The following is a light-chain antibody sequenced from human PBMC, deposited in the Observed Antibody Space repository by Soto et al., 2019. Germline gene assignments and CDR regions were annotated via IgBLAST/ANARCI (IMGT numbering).Light chain of an antibody. J-gene: IGKJ1*01. V-gene: IGKV1-39*01. CDR1: QTISNY. Sequence: DIQMTQSPSSLSASVGDRVTITCRASQTISNYLSWYQQKPGNAPKLLIYAASSLQSGVPSRFSGRGSGTDFTLSITSLQHEDFATYYCQQSYRTPGTFGQGTKVEI. CDR2: AAS. CDR3: QQSYRTPGT.